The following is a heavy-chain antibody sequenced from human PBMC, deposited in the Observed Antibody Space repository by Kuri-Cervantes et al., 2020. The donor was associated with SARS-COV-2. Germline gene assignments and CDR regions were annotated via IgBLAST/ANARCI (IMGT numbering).Heavy chain of an antibody. V-gene: IGHV1-18*01. CDR3: ARDYCSGGSCRDFDY. CDR1: GYTFTSYG. J-gene: IGHJ4*02. CDR2: ISAYNGNT. D-gene: IGHD2-15*01. Sequence: ASVKVSCKASGYTFTSYGISWVRQAPGQGLEWMGWISAYNGNTNYAQKLQGRVTMTTDTSTSTAYMELRSLRSDDTAVYYCARDYCSGGSCRDFDYWGQGTLVTSPQ.